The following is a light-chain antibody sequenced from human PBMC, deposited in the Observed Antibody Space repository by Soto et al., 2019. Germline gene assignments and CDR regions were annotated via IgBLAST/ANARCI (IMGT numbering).Light chain of an antibody. Sequence: DIVLTQSPDSLAVSLGERATIDCKSSQNVLGSSNNKNYLAWYQHKPGQPPKLLIYWASTRESGVPERFSGSGSGTDFTLTISSLQAEDMAVYYCQQSYDIPYTFGQGTKLAIK. CDR2: WAS. V-gene: IGKV4-1*01. J-gene: IGKJ2*01. CDR3: QQSYDIPYT. CDR1: QNVLGSSNNKNY.